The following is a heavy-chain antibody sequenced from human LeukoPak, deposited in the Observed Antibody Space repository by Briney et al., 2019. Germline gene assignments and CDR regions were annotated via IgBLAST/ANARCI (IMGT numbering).Heavy chain of an antibody. J-gene: IGHJ4*02. D-gene: IGHD2-2*01. CDR3: AKDPYQLLSGAPYYFDY. Sequence: GGSLRLSCAPSGFPFSRFAMSWVRPAPGGGREWCSAISGSGDKTYSVAPVKGRFTISRQNSKNTLYLQMNSLRAEDTAVYYCAKDPYQLLSGAPYYFDYWGQGTLVTVSS. CDR1: GFPFSRFA. V-gene: IGHV3-23*01. CDR2: ISGSGDKT.